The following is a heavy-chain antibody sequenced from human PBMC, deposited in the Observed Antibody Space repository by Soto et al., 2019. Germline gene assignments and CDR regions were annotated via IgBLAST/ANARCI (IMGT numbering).Heavy chain of an antibody. CDR2: IGRSSSYT. CDR3: ARDHHRYSGYDYVDY. V-gene: IGHV3-11*05. J-gene: IGHJ4*02. D-gene: IGHD5-12*01. CDR1: GFTFSDYY. Sequence: GGSLRLSCAASGFTFSDYYMSWIRQAPGKGLEWVSYIGRSSSYTNYADSVKGRFTISRDNAKNSLYLQMNSLRAEDTAVYYCARDHHRYSGYDYVDYWGQGTLVTVSS.